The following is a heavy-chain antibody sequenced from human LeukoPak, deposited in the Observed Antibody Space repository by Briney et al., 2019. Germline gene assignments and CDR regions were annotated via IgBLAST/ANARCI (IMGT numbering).Heavy chain of an antibody. CDR2: IRSKANGGTT. CDR1: GFTFSSYG. Sequence: PGGSLRLSCAASGFTFSSYGMHWVRQAPGKGLEWVGFIRSKANGGTTEYAASVKGRFTISRDDPKSIAYLQMNSLKNEDAAVYYCTRDRGYSYGYGDYWGQGTLVTVSS. J-gene: IGHJ4*02. CDR3: TRDRGYSYGYGDY. V-gene: IGHV3-49*04. D-gene: IGHD5-18*01.